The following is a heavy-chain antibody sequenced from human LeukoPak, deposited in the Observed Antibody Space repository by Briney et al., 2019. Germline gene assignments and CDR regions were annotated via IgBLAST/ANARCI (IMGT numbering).Heavy chain of an antibody. V-gene: IGHV3-30*03. J-gene: IGHJ4*02. CDR3: ARDRSVGNGWYGEDY. CDR1: GFTFTNAW. CDR2: VSSDGNSK. D-gene: IGHD6-19*01. Sequence: GGSLRLSCVGSGFTFTNAWMSWVRQAPGKGLEWVTIVSSDGNSKYYADSVKGRFTISRDNSKNTLYLQMNSLRAEDTAIYYCARDRSVGNGWYGEDYRGQGTLVTVSS.